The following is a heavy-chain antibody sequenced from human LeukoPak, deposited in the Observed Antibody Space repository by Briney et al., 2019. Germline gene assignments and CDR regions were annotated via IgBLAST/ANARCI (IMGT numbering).Heavy chain of an antibody. CDR2: MNPNSGNT. D-gene: IGHD4-17*01. CDR1: GYTFTSYD. CDR3: ATAVTVTTGGYYFDY. J-gene: IGHJ4*02. Sequence: ASVKVSCRASGYTFTSYDINWVRQATGQGLEWMGWMNPNSGNTGYAQKFQGRVTMTEDTSTDTAYMELSSLRSEDTAVYYCATAVTVTTGGYYFDYWGQGTLVTVSS. V-gene: IGHV1-8*01.